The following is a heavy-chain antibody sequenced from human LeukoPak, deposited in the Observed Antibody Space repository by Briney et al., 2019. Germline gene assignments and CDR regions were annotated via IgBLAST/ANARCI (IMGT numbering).Heavy chain of an antibody. D-gene: IGHD4-17*01. CDR3: ARAATVTYNWFDP. Sequence: SETLSLTCTVSGGSISSYYWSWIRQPPGKGLEWIGYIYYSGSTNYNPSLKSRVTISVDTSKNQFSLKLSSVTAADTAVYYCARAATVTYNWFDPWGQGTLVTVSS. J-gene: IGHJ5*02. CDR1: GGSISSYY. CDR2: IYYSGST. V-gene: IGHV4-59*08.